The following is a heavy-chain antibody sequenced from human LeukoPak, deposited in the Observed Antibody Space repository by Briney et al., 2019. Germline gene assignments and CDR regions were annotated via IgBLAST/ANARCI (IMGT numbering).Heavy chain of an antibody. CDR3: ARGDCSSTTCSVDY. Sequence: GGSLRLSCAASGFTFSNYAMRWVRQAPGKGLEWVSVISDGGGGTYYADSVKGRFTISRDNSQNTLYLQMNSLRAEDTAVYYCARGDCSSTTCSVDYWGQGTLVTVSS. D-gene: IGHD2-2*01. V-gene: IGHV3-23*01. J-gene: IGHJ4*02. CDR2: ISDGGGGT. CDR1: GFTFSNYA.